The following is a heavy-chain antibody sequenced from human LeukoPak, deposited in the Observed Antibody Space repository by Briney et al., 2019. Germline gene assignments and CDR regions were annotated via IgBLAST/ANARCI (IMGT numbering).Heavy chain of an antibody. Sequence: PGGSLRLSCAASGFTFSSYWMHWVRQAPGKGLVWVSRVSSDGSITDYTDSVKGRFTISRDNAKNTLYPQMNSLRAEDTAMYYCVRAVGGNDGRTFGYWAQGTLVTVSS. CDR1: GFTFSSYW. V-gene: IGHV3-74*01. CDR3: VRAVGGNDGRTFGY. CDR2: VSSDGSIT. D-gene: IGHD3-3*01. J-gene: IGHJ4*02.